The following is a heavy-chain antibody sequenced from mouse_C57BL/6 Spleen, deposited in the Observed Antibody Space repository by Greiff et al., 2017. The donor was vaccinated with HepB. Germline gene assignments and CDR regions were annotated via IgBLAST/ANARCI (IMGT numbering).Heavy chain of an antibody. CDR1: GFTFSSYG. Sequence: EVQLVESGGDLVKPGGSLKLSCAASGFTFSSYGMSWVRQTPDKRLEWVATISSGGSYTYYPDSVKGRFTISRDNAKNTLYLQMSSLKSEDTAMYYCARRSFAYWGQGTLVTVSA. V-gene: IGHV5-6*01. J-gene: IGHJ3*01. CDR3: ARRSFAY. CDR2: ISSGGSYT.